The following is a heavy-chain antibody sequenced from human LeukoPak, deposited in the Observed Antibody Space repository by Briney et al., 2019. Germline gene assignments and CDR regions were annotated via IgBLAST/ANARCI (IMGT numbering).Heavy chain of an antibody. CDR3: ARIYDFWSASIYYFDY. CDR2: IYTSGTT. J-gene: IGHJ4*02. CDR1: GGSIRSGLYY. D-gene: IGHD3-3*01. Sequence: SETLSLTCTVSGGSIRSGLYYWSWIRQPAGKGLEWIGRIYTSGTTNYSPSFESRVTISVDTSKNQMSLKVRSVTAEDTAVYYCARIYDFWSASIYYFDYWGQGILVTVSS. V-gene: IGHV4-61*02.